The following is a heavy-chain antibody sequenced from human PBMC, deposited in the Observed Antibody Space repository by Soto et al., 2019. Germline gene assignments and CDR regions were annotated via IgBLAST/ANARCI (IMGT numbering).Heavy chain of an antibody. CDR2: INHSGST. CDR3: AREVVVPVSMVRGVIDYYYYYMDV. J-gene: IGHJ6*03. Sequence: QVQLQQWGAGLLKPSETLSLTCAVYGGSFSGYYWSWIRQPPGKGLEWIGEINHSGSTNYNPSLKSRVTISVDTSKNQFSLKLSSVTAADTAVYYCAREVVVPVSMVRGVIDYYYYYMDVWGKGTTVTVSS. D-gene: IGHD3-10*01. CDR1: GGSFSGYY. V-gene: IGHV4-34*01.